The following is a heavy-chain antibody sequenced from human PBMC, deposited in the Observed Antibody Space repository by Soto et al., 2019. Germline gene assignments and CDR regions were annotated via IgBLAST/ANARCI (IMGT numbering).Heavy chain of an antibody. D-gene: IGHD3-9*01. CDR3: ARAPFLTGYLDY. CDR2: ISSSGGSI. CDR1: GFTFSSYE. J-gene: IGHJ4*02. V-gene: IGHV3-48*03. Sequence: PGGSLRLSCAASGFTFSSYETNWVRQAPGKGLEWVSYISSSGGSIYYADSVKGRFTISRDNAKKSLYLEINSLRAEDTAVYYCARAPFLTGYLDYWGQGTLVTVS.